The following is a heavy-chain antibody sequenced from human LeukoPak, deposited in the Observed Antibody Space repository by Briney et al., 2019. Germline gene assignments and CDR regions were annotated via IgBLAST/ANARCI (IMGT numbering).Heavy chain of an antibody. J-gene: IGHJ4*02. CDR2: IYTSGST. Sequence: PSETLSLTCTVSGGSISSYYWSWIRQPAGKGLEWIGRIYTSGSTNYNPSLKSRVTMSVDTSKNQFSLKLSSVTAADTAVYYCARGSQGYDSRGYHWFDYWGQGTLVTVSS. V-gene: IGHV4-4*07. D-gene: IGHD3-22*01. CDR1: GGSISSYY. CDR3: ARGSQGYDSRGYHWFDY.